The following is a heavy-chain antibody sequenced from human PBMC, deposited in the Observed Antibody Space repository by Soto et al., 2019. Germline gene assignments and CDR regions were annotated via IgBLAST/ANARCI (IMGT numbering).Heavy chain of an antibody. CDR2: VYHSGSI. J-gene: IGHJ3*02. CDR3: ARVSRGIKSAFDI. Sequence: QVQLQESGPGLVKPSETLSLTCTVSSGSISTGNWWSWVRQPPEKGLEWIGDVYHSGSIYYNPSRKSRVTISVDKCENQFSLRMNSVTAADTAVYYCARVSRGIKSAFDIWGQGTLVTVSS. CDR1: SGSISTGNW. V-gene: IGHV4-4*02. D-gene: IGHD3-10*01.